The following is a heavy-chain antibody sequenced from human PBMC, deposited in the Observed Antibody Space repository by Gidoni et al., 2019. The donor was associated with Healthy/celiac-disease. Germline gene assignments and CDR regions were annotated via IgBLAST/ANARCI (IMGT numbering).Heavy chain of an antibody. J-gene: IGHJ3*02. CDR3: ARGRGKSDAFDI. V-gene: IGHV1-8*01. D-gene: IGHD3-10*01. CDR1: GYTFTSYD. Sequence: QVQRVQSGAEAKKPGASVKVSCKASGYTFTSYDINWVRQATGQGLEWMGWMNPNSGNTGYAQKFQCSVTMTRNTSISTAYMELSSLRSEDTAVYYCARGRGKSDAFDIWGQGTMVTVSS. CDR2: MNPNSGNT.